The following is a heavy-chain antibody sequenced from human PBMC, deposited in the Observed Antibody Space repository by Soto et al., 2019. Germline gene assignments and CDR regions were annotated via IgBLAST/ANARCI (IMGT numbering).Heavy chain of an antibody. V-gene: IGHV4-59*01. CDR2: VYHSGTT. J-gene: IGHJ3*02. CDR1: GGSIRSYY. D-gene: IGHD4-17*01. Sequence: QVQLQESGPGLVKPSETLSLTCTVSGGSIRSYYWSWIRQPPVKGLEWIGYVYHSGTTNYNPSLNSRVTISVDTSKSQFSLKLTSVTAAYMAVYYCARDQDDYGGNSPTFDIWGQGTMVTVSS. CDR3: ARDQDDYGGNSPTFDI.